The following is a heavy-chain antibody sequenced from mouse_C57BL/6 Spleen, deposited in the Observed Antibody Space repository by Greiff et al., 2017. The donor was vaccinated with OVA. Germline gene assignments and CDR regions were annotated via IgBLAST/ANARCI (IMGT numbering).Heavy chain of an antibody. Sequence: VQLKQSGPELVKPGASVKIPCKASGYTFTDYNMDWVKQSHGKSLEWIGDINPNNGGTIYNQKFKGKATLTVDKSSSTAYMELRSLTSEDTAVYYCARGAPFYWYFDVWGTGTTVTVSS. J-gene: IGHJ1*03. CDR1: GYTFTDYN. D-gene: IGHD3-1*01. CDR3: ARGAPFYWYFDV. V-gene: IGHV1-18*01. CDR2: INPNNGGT.